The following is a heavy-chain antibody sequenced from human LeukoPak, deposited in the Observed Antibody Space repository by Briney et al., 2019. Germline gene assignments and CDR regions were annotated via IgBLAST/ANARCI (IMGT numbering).Heavy chain of an antibody. J-gene: IGHJ6*02. CDR3: ARTTVVTPRYYYYGMDV. Sequence: PGGSLRLSCAASGFTFSSYAMYWVRQAPGKGLEWVAVISYDGSNKYYADSVKGRFTISRDNSKNTLYLQMNSLRAEDTAVYYCARTTVVTPRYYYYGMDVWGQGTTVTVSS. D-gene: IGHD4-23*01. CDR2: ISYDGSNK. V-gene: IGHV3-30-3*01. CDR1: GFTFSSYA.